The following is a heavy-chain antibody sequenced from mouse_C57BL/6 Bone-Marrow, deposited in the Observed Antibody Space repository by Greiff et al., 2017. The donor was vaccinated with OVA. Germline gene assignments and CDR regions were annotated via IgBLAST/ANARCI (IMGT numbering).Heavy chain of an antibody. CDR3: AKLTGTWFAY. V-gene: IGHV5-12*01. CDR1: GFTFSDYY. J-gene: IGHJ3*01. CDR2: ISNGGGST. D-gene: IGHD4-1*01. Sequence: EVQLQESGGGLVQPGGSLKLSCAASGFTFSDYYMYWVRQTPEKRLEWVAYISNGGGSTYYPDTVKGRFTISRDNAKNTLYLQMSRLKSEDTAMYYCAKLTGTWFAYWGQGTLVTVSA.